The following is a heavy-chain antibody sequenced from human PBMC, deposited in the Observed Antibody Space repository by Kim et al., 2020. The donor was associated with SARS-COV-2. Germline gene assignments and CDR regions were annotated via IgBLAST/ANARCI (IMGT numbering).Heavy chain of an antibody. Sequence: SVKVSCKASGGTFSSYAISWVRQAPGQGLEWMGGIIPIFGTANYAQKFQGRVTITADESTSTAYMELSSLRSEETAVYYCARDGRGAARYPSYYYYGMDVWGQGTTVTVSS. CDR3: ARDGRGAARYPSYYYYGMDV. V-gene: IGHV1-69*13. J-gene: IGHJ6*02. D-gene: IGHD6-6*01. CDR1: GGTFSSYA. CDR2: IIPIFGTA.